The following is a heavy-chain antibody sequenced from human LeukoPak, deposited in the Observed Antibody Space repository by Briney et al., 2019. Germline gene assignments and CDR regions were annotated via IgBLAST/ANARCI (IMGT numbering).Heavy chain of an antibody. Sequence: GASVKVSCKASGYTFTTFALIWVRQAAGQGLEWMGWINTNTANPTYAQAFTGRFVLSLDTSVSTSYLQISSLKTEDTAVYYCARVRRFLNGGVAGIDYWGQGTLVTVSS. J-gene: IGHJ4*02. CDR3: ARVRRFLNGGVAGIDY. V-gene: IGHV7-4-1*02. CDR2: INTNTANP. CDR1: GYTFTTFA. D-gene: IGHD3-3*01.